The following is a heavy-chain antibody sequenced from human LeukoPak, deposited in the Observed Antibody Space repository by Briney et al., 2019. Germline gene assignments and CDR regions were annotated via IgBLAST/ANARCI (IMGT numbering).Heavy chain of an antibody. CDR3: AKSDYYDSSGHPSSFDY. CDR1: GFTFRYYA. V-gene: IGHV3-23*01. J-gene: IGHJ4*02. D-gene: IGHD3-22*01. CDR2: ISAGGGDT. Sequence: PGGSLRLSCAASGFTFRYYAISWVRQAPGKGLEWVSAISAGGGDTYYAASVKGRFTISRDNSKNTLYLQMNSLRVEDTAIYYCAKSDYYDSSGHPSSFDYWGQGTLVTVSS.